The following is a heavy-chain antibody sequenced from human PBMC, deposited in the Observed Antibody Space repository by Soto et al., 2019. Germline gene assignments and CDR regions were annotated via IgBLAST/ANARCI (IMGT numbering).Heavy chain of an antibody. CDR1: GFTFSSYG. J-gene: IGHJ4*02. CDR3: AKGRGYSGYVVGY. CDR2: ISYDGSNK. V-gene: IGHV3-30*18. D-gene: IGHD5-12*01. Sequence: VQLAESGGGLVQPGGSLRLSCAASGFTFSSYGMHWVRQAPGKGLEWVAVISYDGSNKYYADSVKGRFTISRDNSKNTLYLQMNSLRAEDTAVYYCAKGRGYSGYVVGYWGQGTLVTVSS.